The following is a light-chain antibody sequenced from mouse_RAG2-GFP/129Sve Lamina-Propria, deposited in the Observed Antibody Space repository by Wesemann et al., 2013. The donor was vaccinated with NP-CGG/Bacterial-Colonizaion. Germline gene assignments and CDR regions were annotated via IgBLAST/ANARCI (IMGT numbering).Light chain of an antibody. CDR3: QQYSSYPYT. CDR2: WAS. V-gene: IGKV6-23*01. Sequence: DIVMTQSHKFMSTSVGDRVSITCKASQDVGTAVAWYQQKPGQSPKLLIYWASTRHTGVPDRFTGSGSGTEFTLTISNVQSEDLADYFCQQYSSYPYTFGGGTKLEIK. CDR1: QDVGTA. J-gene: IGKJ2*01.